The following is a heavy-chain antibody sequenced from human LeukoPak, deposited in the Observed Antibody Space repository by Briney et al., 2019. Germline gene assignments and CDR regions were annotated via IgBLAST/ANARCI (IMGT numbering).Heavy chain of an antibody. J-gene: IGHJ4*02. V-gene: IGHV1-69*05. CDR2: IIPIFGTA. Sequence: ASVKVSCKASVGTFSSYAISWVRQAPGQGLEWMGGIIPIFGTANYAQKLQGRVTMTTDTSTSTAYMELRSLRSDDTAVYYCARSYSSGWNDYWGQGTLVTVFS. CDR3: ARSYSSGWNDY. D-gene: IGHD6-19*01. CDR1: VGTFSSYA.